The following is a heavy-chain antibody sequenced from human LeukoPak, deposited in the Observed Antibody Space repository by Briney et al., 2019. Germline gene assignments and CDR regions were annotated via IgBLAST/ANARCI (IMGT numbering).Heavy chain of an antibody. CDR1: GFIFSGYW. D-gene: IGHD6-13*01. J-gene: IGHJ4*02. Sequence: GGSLRLSCAASGFIFSGYWMSWVRQAPGKGLEWVANIKEDGSEQHYVDCVRGRFTISRDNAKNSLYLQMNSLRVEDTAVYYCARDGFVGAADYWGQGTLVTVSS. V-gene: IGHV3-7*01. CDR2: IKEDGSEQ. CDR3: ARDGFVGAADY.